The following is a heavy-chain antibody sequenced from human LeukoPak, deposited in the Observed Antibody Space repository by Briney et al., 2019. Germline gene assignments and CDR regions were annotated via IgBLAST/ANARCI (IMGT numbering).Heavy chain of an antibody. J-gene: IGHJ4*02. CDR2: ISYDGRNK. CDR3: AKDREFEGIVGATFDY. D-gene: IGHD1-26*01. CDR1: GFTFSSYG. Sequence: GGSLGLSCAASGFTFSSYGMHWVRQAPGKGLEWVAVISYDGRNKCYADSVKGRFTISRDNSKNTLYLQMNSLRAEDTAVYYCAKDREFEGIVGATFDYWGQGTLVTVSS. V-gene: IGHV3-30*18.